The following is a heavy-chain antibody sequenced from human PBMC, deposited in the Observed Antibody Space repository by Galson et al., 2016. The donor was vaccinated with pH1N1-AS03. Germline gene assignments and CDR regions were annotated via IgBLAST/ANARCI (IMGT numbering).Heavy chain of an antibody. CDR2: IRPYNGNT. V-gene: IGHV1-18*04. Sequence: SCKASGYTFPNFGMSWVRQAPGQGLEWMGWIRPYNGNTQYAQRLEGRVTMTTDTSTNTAYLELRSLTYDDTAVYYCARAAPFDPWGHGTLVIVSS. CDR3: ARAAPFDP. J-gene: IGHJ5*02. D-gene: IGHD2-15*01. CDR1: GYTFPNFG.